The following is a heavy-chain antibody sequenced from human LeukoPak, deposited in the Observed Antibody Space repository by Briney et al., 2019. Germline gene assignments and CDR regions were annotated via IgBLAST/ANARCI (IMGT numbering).Heavy chain of an antibody. V-gene: IGHV1-69*04. CDR3: ARVSLANPYYDFWSGYYSGEFDY. D-gene: IGHD3-3*01. J-gene: IGHJ4*02. Sequence: ASVKVSCKASGGTFSSYAISWVRQAPGQGLEWMGRIIPTLGIANYAQKFQGRVTITADKSTSTAYMELSSLRSEDTAVYYCARVSLANPYYDFWSGYYSGEFDYWGQGTLVTVSS. CDR1: GGTFSSYA. CDR2: IIPTLGIA.